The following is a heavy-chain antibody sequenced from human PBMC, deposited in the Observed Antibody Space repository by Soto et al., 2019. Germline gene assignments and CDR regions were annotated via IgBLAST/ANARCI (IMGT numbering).Heavy chain of an antibody. CDR1: GGSISSGGYY. V-gene: IGHV4-31*03. CDR3: AGVGCSVGSGYNAFVI. D-gene: IGHD5-12*01. Sequence: QVQLQESGPGLVKPSQTLSLTCTVSGGSISSGGYYWSWIRQHPGKGLVWIGYIYYSGSTYYNPSLKRRDTRSLDTSKCEFSLKLSSVTTADTAVDYCAGVGCSVGSGYNAFVIWGQGKMVTVSS. CDR2: IYYSGST. J-gene: IGHJ3*02.